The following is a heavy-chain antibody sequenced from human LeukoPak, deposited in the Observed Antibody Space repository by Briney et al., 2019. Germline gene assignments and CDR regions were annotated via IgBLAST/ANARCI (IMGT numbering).Heavy chain of an antibody. J-gene: IGHJ4*02. CDR3: AKSSCSSTSCYRGYFDY. Sequence: GGSLRLSCAASGFTFSSYAMSWVRQAPGKGLEWVSAISGSGGSTYYADSVKGRFTISRDNSKNTLYLQMNSLRAEDTAVYYCAKSSCSSTSCYRGYFDYWGQGTLVTVSS. V-gene: IGHV3-23*01. CDR2: ISGSGGST. CDR1: GFTFSSYA. D-gene: IGHD2-2*01.